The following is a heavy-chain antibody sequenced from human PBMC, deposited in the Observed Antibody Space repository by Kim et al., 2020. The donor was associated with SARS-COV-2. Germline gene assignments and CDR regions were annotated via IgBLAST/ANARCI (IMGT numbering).Heavy chain of an antibody. J-gene: IGHJ3*02. Sequence: SETLSLTCAVYGGSFSGYYWSWIRQPPGKGLEWIGEINHSGSTNYNPSLKSRVTISVDTSKNQFSLKLSSVTAADTAVYYCARRRVGATDYDAFDIWGQGSMVTVSS. CDR1: GGSFSGYY. D-gene: IGHD1-26*01. V-gene: IGHV4-34*01. CDR3: ARRRVGATDYDAFDI. CDR2: INHSGST.